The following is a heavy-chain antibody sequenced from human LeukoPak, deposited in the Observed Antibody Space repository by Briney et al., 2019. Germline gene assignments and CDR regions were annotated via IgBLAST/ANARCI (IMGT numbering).Heavy chain of an antibody. J-gene: IGHJ4*02. CDR3: ARVISYSTSRTFDY. V-gene: IGHV4-61*01. CDR1: GGSVSSGSYY. Sequence: SETLSLTCTVSGGSVSSGSYYWSWIRQPPGKGLEWIGYIYYSGSTYYNSSLKSRVTISVDTSKNQFSLKLTSVTAADTAVYYCARVISYSTSRTFDYWGQGTLVTVSS. D-gene: IGHD6-13*01. CDR2: IYYSGST.